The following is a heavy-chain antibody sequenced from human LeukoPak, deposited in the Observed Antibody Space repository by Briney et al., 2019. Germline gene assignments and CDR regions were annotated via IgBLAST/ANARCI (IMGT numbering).Heavy chain of an antibody. CDR3: ARDWDGLPFDP. CDR1: GGSISSSSYY. J-gene: IGHJ5*02. CDR2: IYYSGST. V-gene: IGHV4-39*02. Sequence: PSETLSLTCTVSGGSISSSSYYWGWIRQPPGKGLEWIGSIYYSGSTYYNPSLKSRVTISVDTSKNQFSLKLSSVTAADTAVYYCARDWDGLPFDPWGQGTLVTVSS. D-gene: IGHD1-26*01.